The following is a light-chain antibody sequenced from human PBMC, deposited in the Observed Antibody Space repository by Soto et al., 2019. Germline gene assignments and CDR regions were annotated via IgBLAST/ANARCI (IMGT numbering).Light chain of an antibody. Sequence: EIGLTQSPGTLSLSPGERATLSCMASQSVSSSYLAWYQQKPCQSPRLLIYSASRRATGIPDRFSGSGAGTDFTLTISRLEPEDFAVYYCEQYGSSRGFTFGPGTKVDIK. CDR2: SAS. J-gene: IGKJ3*01. CDR1: QSVSSSY. CDR3: EQYGSSRGFT. V-gene: IGKV3-20*01.